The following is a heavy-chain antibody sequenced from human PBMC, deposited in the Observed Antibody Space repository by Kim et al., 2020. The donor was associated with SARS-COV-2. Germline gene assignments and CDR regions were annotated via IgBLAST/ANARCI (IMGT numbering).Heavy chain of an antibody. CDR2: IYSGGSK. CDR1: GVTVTSNY. V-gene: IGHV3-53*01. Sequence: GGSLRLSCAASGVTVTSNYMNWVRQAPGKGLEWVSIIYSGGSKFYADSVKGRFTISRDNSKNILYLQMNSLRVDDTALYYCASSVGYSNHFDSWGQGTLV. J-gene: IGHJ4*02. D-gene: IGHD6-25*01. CDR3: ASSVGYSNHFDS.